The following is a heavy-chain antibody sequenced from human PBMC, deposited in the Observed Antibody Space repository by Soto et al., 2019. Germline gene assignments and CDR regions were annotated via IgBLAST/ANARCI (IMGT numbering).Heavy chain of an antibody. J-gene: IGHJ4*02. CDR3: ARGHYSSGWPIDH. Sequence: KPSETLSLTCTVSGDSFSDYYWNWIRQVPGKGLEWIGFVFHSATTSYNPSLKTRVAISDDTSKKQFSLRLTSVSPADTAIYYCARGHYSSGWPIDHWGQGILVTVSS. V-gene: IGHV4-59*01. D-gene: IGHD6-19*01. CDR2: VFHSATT. CDR1: GDSFSDYY.